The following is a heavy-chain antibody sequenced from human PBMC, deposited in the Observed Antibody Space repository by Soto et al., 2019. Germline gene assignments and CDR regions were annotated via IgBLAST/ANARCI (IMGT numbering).Heavy chain of an antibody. J-gene: IGHJ4*02. CDR2: IYYSGST. V-gene: IGHV4-39*01. D-gene: IGHD6-13*01. Sequence: SETLSLTCTVSGGSISSSSYYWGWIRQPPGKGLEWIGSIYYSGSTYYNPSLKSRVTISVDTSKNQFSLKLSSVTAADTAVYYCARRHVRIAVAGARYESYFDYWGQGTLVTVSS. CDR3: ARRHVRIAVAGARYESYFDY. CDR1: GGSISSSSYY.